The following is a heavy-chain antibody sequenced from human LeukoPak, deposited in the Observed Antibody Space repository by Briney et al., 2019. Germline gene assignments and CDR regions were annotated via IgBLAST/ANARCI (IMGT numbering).Heavy chain of an antibody. CDR1: GFTFSSYG. CDR3: AKVPRITIFGVVIYYFDY. V-gene: IGHV3-30*18. D-gene: IGHD3-3*01. CDR2: ISYDGSNK. Sequence: PGGSLRLSCAASGFTFSSYGMHWVRQAPGKGLEWVAVISYDGSNKYYADPVKGRFTISRDNSKNTLYLQMNSLRAEDTAVYYCAKVPRITIFGVVIYYFDYWGQGTLVTVSS. J-gene: IGHJ4*02.